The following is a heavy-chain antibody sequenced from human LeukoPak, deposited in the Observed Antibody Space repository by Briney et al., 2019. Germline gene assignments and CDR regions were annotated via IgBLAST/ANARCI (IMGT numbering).Heavy chain of an antibody. D-gene: IGHD3-22*01. J-gene: IGHJ4*02. CDR2: IKQGGSEK. CDR3: ARDREEYYYDSSGYYPTHDY. V-gene: IGHV3-7*01. CDR1: GFTFSSYG. Sequence: GGSLRLSCAASGFTFSSYGMHWVRQAPGKGLEWVASIKQGGSEKYYVDSVKGRFTISRDNAKNSLYLQMNSLRAEDTAVYYCARDREEYYYDSSGYYPTHDYWGQGTLVTVSS.